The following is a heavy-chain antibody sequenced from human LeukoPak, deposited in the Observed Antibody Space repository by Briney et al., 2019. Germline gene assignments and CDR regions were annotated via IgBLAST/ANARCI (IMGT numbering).Heavy chain of an antibody. Sequence: ASVKVSCKASGYTFTSYYMHWVRQAPGQGLEWMGWINPNSGGTNYAQKFQGGVTMTRDTSINTAYMELSRLTSDDTAVYYCTRDVSRDNWFDPWGQGTLVIVSS. V-gene: IGHV1-2*02. D-gene: IGHD3-3*02. CDR2: INPNSGGT. CDR3: TRDVSRDNWFDP. CDR1: GYTFTSYY. J-gene: IGHJ5*02.